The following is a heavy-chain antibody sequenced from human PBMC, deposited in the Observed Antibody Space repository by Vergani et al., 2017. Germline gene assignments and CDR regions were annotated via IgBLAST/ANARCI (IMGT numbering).Heavy chain of an antibody. J-gene: IGHJ6*02. CDR3: AGGAYYYDSSGYYCLYGMDV. CDR1: GGSISSGGDY. D-gene: IGHD3-22*01. CDR2: IYYSGST. V-gene: IGHV4-31*03. Sequence: QVQLQESGPGLVKPSQTLSLPCTVSGGSISSGGDYWSWIRQHPGKGLEWIGYIYYSGSTYYNPSLKSRVTISVDTSKNQFSLKLSSVTAADTAVYYCAGGAYYYDSSGYYCLYGMDVWGQGTTVTVSS.